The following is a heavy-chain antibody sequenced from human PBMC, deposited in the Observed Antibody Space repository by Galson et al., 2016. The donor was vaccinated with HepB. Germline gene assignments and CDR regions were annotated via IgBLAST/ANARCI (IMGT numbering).Heavy chain of an antibody. D-gene: IGHD3-22*01. J-gene: IGHJ4*02. Sequence: SETLSLTCTVSGDSVSATNHYWNWIRQPPGKGLEWIGYIYSSGSTNYNLSLKSRVTMSVDTSKNQFSLRLDSVTAADTAVYYCARAPHYYVSGYSSHFFDYWGQGTLVTVSS. CDR1: GDSVSATNHY. CDR2: IYSSGST. CDR3: ARAPHYYVSGYSSHFFDY. V-gene: IGHV4-61*01.